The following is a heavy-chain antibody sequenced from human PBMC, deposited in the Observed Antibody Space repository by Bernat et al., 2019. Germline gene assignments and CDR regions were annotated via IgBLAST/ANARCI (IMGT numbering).Heavy chain of an antibody. CDR1: GGSISSGGYY. CDR3: ARAGGSYWGYYYYGMDV. Sequence: QVQLQESGPGLVKPSQTLSLTCTVSGGSISSGGYYWSWIRQPPGKGLEWIGYIYYSGSTNYNPSLKSRVTISVDTSKNQFSLKLSSVTAADTAVYYCARAGGSYWGYYYYGMDVWGQGTTVTVSS. J-gene: IGHJ6*02. V-gene: IGHV4-61*08. CDR2: IYYSGST. D-gene: IGHD1-26*01.